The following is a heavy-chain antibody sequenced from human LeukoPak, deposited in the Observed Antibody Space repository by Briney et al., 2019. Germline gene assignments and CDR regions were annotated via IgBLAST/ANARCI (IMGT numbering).Heavy chain of an antibody. CDR2: ISSSGSTI. D-gene: IGHD2-15*01. CDR3: ARDLSLYCSGGSCYSLNY. V-gene: IGHV3-48*04. J-gene: IGHJ4*02. Sequence: GGSLRLSCAASGFTFSIYRMNWVRQAPGKGLEWVSYISSSGSTIYYADSVKGRFTISRDNAKNSLYLQMNSLRAEDTAVYYCARDLSLYCSGGSCYSLNYWGQGTLVTVSS. CDR1: GFTFSIYR.